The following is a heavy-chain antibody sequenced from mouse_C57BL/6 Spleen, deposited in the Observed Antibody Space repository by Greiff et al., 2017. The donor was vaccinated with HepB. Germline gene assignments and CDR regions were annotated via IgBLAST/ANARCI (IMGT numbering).Heavy chain of an antibody. CDR1: GYTFTSYW. J-gene: IGHJ1*03. V-gene: IGHV1-64*01. CDR3: ARGDYDYFDV. CDR2: IHPNSGST. Sequence: VQLQQPGAELVKPGASVKLSCKASGYTFTSYWMHWVKQRPGQGLEWIGMIHPNSGSTNYNEKLQSKATLTVDKSSSTAYMQLSSLTSEDSAVYYCARGDYDYFDVWGTGTTVTVSS. D-gene: IGHD2-4*01.